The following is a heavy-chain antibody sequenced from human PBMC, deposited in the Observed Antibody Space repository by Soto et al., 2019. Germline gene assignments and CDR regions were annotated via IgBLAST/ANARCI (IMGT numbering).Heavy chain of an antibody. D-gene: IGHD3-22*01. CDR1: GGSISSYY. J-gene: IGHJ4*02. Sequence: SETLSLTCTVSGGSISSYYWSWIRQPPGKGLECIGYIYYSGSTNYNPSLKSRVTISLDTSKNQFSLKLSSVTAADTAVYYCARAGRYYDSSGYYPPFDYWGQGTLVTVSS. CDR2: IYYSGST. V-gene: IGHV4-59*01. CDR3: ARAGRYYDSSGYYPPFDY.